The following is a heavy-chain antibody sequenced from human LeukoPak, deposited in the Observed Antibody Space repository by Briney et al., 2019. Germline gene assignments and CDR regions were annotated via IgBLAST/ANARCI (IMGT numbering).Heavy chain of an antibody. D-gene: IGHD4-11*01. CDR3: VRDFSNYVAFFDS. CDR1: GFTSRNHG. Sequence: PGGSLRLSCATSGFTSRNHGMHWVRQTPGKGLEWVAFIRYDELQDYYADSVRGRFTISRDNSKSALYLQMGSLRPEDTAMYYCVRDFSNYVAFFDSWGQGVLVTVSS. CDR2: IRYDELQD. V-gene: IGHV3-30*02. J-gene: IGHJ4*02.